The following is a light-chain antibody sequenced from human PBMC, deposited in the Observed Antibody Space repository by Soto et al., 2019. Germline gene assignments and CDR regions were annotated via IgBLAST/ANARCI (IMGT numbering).Light chain of an antibody. J-gene: IGLJ1*01. V-gene: IGLV1-40*01. Sequence: QLVLTQPPSVSGAPGQRVTISCTGSSSNIGAGYDVHWYQQLPGTAPKLLIYGNSNRPSGVPDRFSGSKSGTSASLAITGLQAEDEADYYCQSYDSSLSGPFYVFGTGTKLNVL. CDR2: GNS. CDR1: SSNIGAGYD. CDR3: QSYDSSLSGPFYV.